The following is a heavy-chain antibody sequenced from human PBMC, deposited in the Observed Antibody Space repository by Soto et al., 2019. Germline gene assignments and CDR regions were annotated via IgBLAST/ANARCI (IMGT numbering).Heavy chain of an antibody. CDR1: GGTFSSYA. J-gene: IGHJ6*02. CDR2: INPNSGGT. CDR3: ARGLSRDYYYYVMDV. Sequence: ASVKVSCKASGGTFSSYAISWVRQAPGQGLEWMGWINPNSGGTNYAQKFQGWVTMTRDTSISTAYMELSRLRSDDTAVYYCARGLSRDYYYYVMDVWGQGTTVTVSS. V-gene: IGHV1-2*04. D-gene: IGHD2-15*01.